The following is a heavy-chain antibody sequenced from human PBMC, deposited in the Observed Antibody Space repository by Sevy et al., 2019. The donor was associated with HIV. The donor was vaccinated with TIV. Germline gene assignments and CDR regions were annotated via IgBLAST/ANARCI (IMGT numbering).Heavy chain of an antibody. CDR3: ARAHYNYFDT. D-gene: IGHD3-9*01. CDR1: GYTFTNYG. J-gene: IGHJ4*02. V-gene: IGHV7-4-1*01. Sequence: ASVKVSCKGSGYTFTNYGLIWGRQAPGHGLEYMGRINTNSGNPTFAPGFAGRFVFSLDTSVSTAFLQIDSLKAEDTALYYCARAHYNYFDTWGQGSLVTVSS. CDR2: INTNSGNP.